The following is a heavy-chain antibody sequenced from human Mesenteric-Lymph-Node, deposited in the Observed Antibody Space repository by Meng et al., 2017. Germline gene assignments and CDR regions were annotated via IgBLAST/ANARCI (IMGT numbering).Heavy chain of an antibody. J-gene: IGHJ3*02. D-gene: IGHD5-12*01. Sequence: GGSLRPSCAASGFTFSDFYMSWARQAPGKGLEWVSYISNGGGVTHYAASVKGRFTISRENTKSPMYLQMNSLSPEDTAVYFCARQRVDRVRFLDSFYIWGQGTMVTVSS. CDR2: ISNGGGVT. V-gene: IGHV3-11*01. CDR1: GFTFSDFY. CDR3: ARQRVDRVRFLDSFYI.